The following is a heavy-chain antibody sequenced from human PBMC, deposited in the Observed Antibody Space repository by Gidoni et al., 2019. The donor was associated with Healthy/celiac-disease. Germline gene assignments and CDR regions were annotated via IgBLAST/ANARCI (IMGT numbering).Heavy chain of an antibody. V-gene: IGHV4-59*01. CDR2: IYDSGSP. Sequence: QVQLQESGTGLVKPSETLSLTCTGSGGSISSYYWSWIRPPPGKGLEWICYIYDSGSPNYNPSLKSLFTISVDTSKNQFSLKLSSVTAADTAVYYCARGGLRYFDWFLFDYWGQGTLVTVSS. D-gene: IGHD3-9*01. CDR3: ARGGLRYFDWFLFDY. CDR1: GGSISSYY. J-gene: IGHJ4*02.